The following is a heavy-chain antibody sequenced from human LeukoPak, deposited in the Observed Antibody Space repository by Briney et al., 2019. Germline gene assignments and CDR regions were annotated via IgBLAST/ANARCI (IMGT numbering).Heavy chain of an antibody. J-gene: IGHJ4*02. Sequence: PSQTLSLTCTVSGGSISSGGYYWSWIRQHPGKGLEWIGYIYYSGSTYYNPSLKSRVTISVDTSKNQFSLKLSSVTAADTAVCYCARVGYDSSGYYLTPFYWGQGTLVTVSS. CDR2: IYYSGST. CDR3: ARVGYDSSGYYLTPFY. V-gene: IGHV4-31*03. CDR1: GGSISSGGYY. D-gene: IGHD3-22*01.